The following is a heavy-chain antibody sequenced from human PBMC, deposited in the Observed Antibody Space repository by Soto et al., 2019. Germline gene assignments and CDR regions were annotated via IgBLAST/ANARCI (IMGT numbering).Heavy chain of an antibody. CDR2: INHSGST. CDR3: AKVHYDILTDYLNWFDS. J-gene: IGHJ5*01. CDR1: GGSFSDYS. V-gene: IGHV4-34*01. Sequence: PSETLSLTCAVYGGSFSDYSWTWIRQPPGKGLEWIGEINHSGSTYYNPSLKSRVTISVDRSKNQFYLKLSSVTAADTAVYYCAKVHYDILTDYLNWFDSWGQGTPVTVSS. D-gene: IGHD3-9*01.